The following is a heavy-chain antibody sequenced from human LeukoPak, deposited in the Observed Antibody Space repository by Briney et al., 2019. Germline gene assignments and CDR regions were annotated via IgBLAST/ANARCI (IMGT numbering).Heavy chain of an antibody. J-gene: IGHJ4*02. D-gene: IGHD3-10*01. CDR3: AKALVRGSPYFDY. V-gene: IGHV3-23*01. CDR2: ISSTGGTI. CDR1: GGSFSGYY. Sequence: ETLSLTCAVYGGSFSGYYWSWVRQAPGKGLEWVSIISSTGGTIFYGDSVKGRFTISRDNSRNTVYLQMNSLSAEDTAIYYCAKALVRGSPYFDYWGQGILVTVSS.